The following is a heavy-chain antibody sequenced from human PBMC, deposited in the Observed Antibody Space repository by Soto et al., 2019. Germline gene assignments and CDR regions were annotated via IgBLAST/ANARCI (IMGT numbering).Heavy chain of an antibody. V-gene: IGHV5-10-1*01. Sequence: GESLKISCKGSGYSFTSYWISWVRQMPGKGLEWMGRIDPSDSYTNYSPSFQGHVTISADKSISTAYLQWSSLKASDTAMYYCARHYYGSGSYSLDAFGMDVWGQGTTVTVSS. J-gene: IGHJ6*02. CDR3: ARHYYGSGSYSLDAFGMDV. D-gene: IGHD3-10*01. CDR1: GYSFTSYW. CDR2: IDPSDSYT.